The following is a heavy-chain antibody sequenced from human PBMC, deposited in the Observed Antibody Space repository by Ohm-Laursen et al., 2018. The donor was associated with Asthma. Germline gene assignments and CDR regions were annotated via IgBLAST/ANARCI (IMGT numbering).Heavy chain of an antibody. CDR2: IYSGGTT. CDR3: ARSLSGYATFWDY. V-gene: IGHV3-53*01. Sequence: SLRLSCAASGFTVGSDYMTWVRQAPGKGLEWVSAIYSGGTTYYADSVRGRFTISRDNSKNTLYLQLNSLRADDTAIYYCARSLSGYATFWDYWGQGTLVTVSS. CDR1: GFTVGSDY. J-gene: IGHJ4*02. D-gene: IGHD2-2*01.